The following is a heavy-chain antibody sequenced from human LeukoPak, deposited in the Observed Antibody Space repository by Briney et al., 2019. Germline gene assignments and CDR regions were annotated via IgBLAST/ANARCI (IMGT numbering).Heavy chain of an antibody. D-gene: IGHD3-9*01. CDR2: INHSGST. CDR3: ARVGDFDISTVYRPYYFDY. Sequence: PSETLSLTCTVSGGSISSSSYYWSWIRQPPGKGLEWIGEINHSGSTNYNPSLKSRVTISVDTSKNQFSLKLSSVTAADTAVYYCARVGDFDISTVYRPYYFDYWGQGTLVTVSS. J-gene: IGHJ4*02. CDR1: GGSISSSSYY. V-gene: IGHV4-39*07.